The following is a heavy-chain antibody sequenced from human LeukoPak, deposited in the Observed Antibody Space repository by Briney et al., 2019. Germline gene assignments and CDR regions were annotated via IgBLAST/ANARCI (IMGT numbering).Heavy chain of an antibody. CDR3: ARVKGSYSGVDY. CDR2: IYYSGST. V-gene: IGHV4-59*01. D-gene: IGHD1-26*01. J-gene: IGHJ4*02. Sequence: SETLSLTCTVSGGSISSYYWSWIRQPPGKGLEWIGYIYYSGSTNYNPSLKSRVTISVDTSKNQFSLKLSSVTAADTAVYYCARVKGSYSGVDYWGQGTLVTVSS. CDR1: GGSISSYY.